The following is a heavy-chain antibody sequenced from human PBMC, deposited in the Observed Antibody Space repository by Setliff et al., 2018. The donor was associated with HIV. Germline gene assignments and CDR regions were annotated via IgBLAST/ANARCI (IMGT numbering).Heavy chain of an antibody. J-gene: IGHJ4*02. Sequence: GESLKISCKGSAYTFTTYWIGWVRQMPGKGLEWMGIISPADSEARYNPSFRGQVTISADKSISTTYLQWTSLRPADTAMYYCGRSGKSGELYAYWGQGTQVTVSS. CDR2: ISPADSEA. CDR1: AYTFTTYW. CDR3: GRSGKSGELYAY. D-gene: IGHD3-10*01. V-gene: IGHV5-51*01.